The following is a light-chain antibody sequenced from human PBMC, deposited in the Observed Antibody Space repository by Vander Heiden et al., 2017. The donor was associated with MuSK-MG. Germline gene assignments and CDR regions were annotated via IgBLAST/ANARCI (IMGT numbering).Light chain of an antibody. CDR1: QSLLHSNGYNY. CDR2: LGS. Sequence: DIVMTQSPLSLSVTPGEPASISCRSSQSLLHSNGYNYLDWYLQKQGQSPQLLIYLGSSRASGVPDRFSGSGSGTDFTLKISRVEAEDVGVYYCMQALQSPKTFGQGTKVEIK. V-gene: IGKV2-28*01. J-gene: IGKJ1*01. CDR3: MQALQSPKT.